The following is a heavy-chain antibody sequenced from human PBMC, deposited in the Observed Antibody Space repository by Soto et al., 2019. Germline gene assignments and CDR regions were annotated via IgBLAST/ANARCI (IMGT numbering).Heavy chain of an antibody. J-gene: IGHJ3*02. CDR2: INPNGGST. D-gene: IGHD3-16*02. CDR3: VKNQLRLPGGGGTEPLDI. CDR1: GYSFTSQY. Sequence: QVQLVQSGAEVKKPGASVKISCEASGYSFTSQYVHWVRQAPGQGLEWMGIINPNGGSTTYALKSLGRVTFTLGTSTCDVYRDWGSPPARGTADFIVVKNQLRLPGGGGTEPLDIWGQGTMVTVAS. V-gene: IGHV1-46*01.